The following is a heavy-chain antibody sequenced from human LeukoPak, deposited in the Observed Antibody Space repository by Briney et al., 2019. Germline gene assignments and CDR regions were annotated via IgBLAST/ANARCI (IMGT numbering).Heavy chain of an antibody. J-gene: IGHJ4*02. CDR2: ISYDGSDK. D-gene: IGHD1-7*01. Sequence: PGGSLRLSCAASGFRFSDHSMHWVRQAPGKGLEWVTVISYDGSDKFYTDSVKGRFLISRDNSKNTLYLQMSSLKTEDTAVYYCTSGPLTGTTNYWGQGTLVTVSS. V-gene: IGHV3-30*04. CDR3: TSGPLTGTTNY. CDR1: GFRFSDHS.